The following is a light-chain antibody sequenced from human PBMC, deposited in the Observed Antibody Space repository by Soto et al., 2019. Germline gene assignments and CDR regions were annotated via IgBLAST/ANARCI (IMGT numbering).Light chain of an antibody. CDR1: SSNIGAGYD. CDR2: GNS. Sequence: QSVLTQPPSVSGAPGQRVTISCTGSSSNIGAGYDVHWYQQLPGTAPKLLIYGNSNRPSGVPDRFSGSKSGTSASLAITGIQAEDEADYYCQSYDISLSGSRFGGGTKLTVL. J-gene: IGLJ2*01. V-gene: IGLV1-40*01. CDR3: QSYDISLSGSR.